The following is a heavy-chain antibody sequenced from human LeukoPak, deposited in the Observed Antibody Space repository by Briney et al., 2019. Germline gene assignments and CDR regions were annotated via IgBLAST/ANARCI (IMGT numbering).Heavy chain of an antibody. CDR3: ASGRGYSSAAFDY. Sequence: GGSLRLSCAASGFTFSSYAMSWVRQAPGKGLEWVSAISGSGGGTYYADSVKGRFTISRDNSKNTLYLQMNSLRVEDTAIYFCASGRGYSSAAFDYCGQGTLVTVSS. D-gene: IGHD6-19*01. CDR2: ISGSGGGT. J-gene: IGHJ4*02. V-gene: IGHV3-23*01. CDR1: GFTFSSYA.